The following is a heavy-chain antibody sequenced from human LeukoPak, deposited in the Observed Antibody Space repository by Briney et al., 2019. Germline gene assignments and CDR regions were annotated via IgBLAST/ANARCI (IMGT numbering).Heavy chain of an antibody. V-gene: IGHV4-59*01. Sequence: PSETLSLTCTVSGGSIRSYYWSWIRQPPGKGLEWIGYIKYSGSTNYNPSLKSRVTISVDMSKNQFSLKLSSVTAADTAVYYCARYACSGGSCSHFDYWVQGTLVTVSS. J-gene: IGHJ4*02. CDR2: IKYSGST. CDR1: GGSIRSYY. CDR3: ARYACSGGSCSHFDY. D-gene: IGHD2-15*01.